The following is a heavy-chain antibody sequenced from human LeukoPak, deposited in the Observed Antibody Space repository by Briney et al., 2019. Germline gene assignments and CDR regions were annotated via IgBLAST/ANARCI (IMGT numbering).Heavy chain of an antibody. CDR1: GYSISSGYY. D-gene: IGHD1-26*01. V-gene: IGHV4-38-2*02. CDR2: IYHSGTT. CDR3: AREPQVNMVGATIRSFDY. Sequence: PSETLSLTCAVSGYSISSGYYWGWIQQPPGKGLEWIGSIYHSGTTYYNPSLKSRVTISVDTSKNQVSLTLSSVTAADTAVYYCAREPQVNMVGATIRSFDYWGQGTLVTVPS. J-gene: IGHJ4*02.